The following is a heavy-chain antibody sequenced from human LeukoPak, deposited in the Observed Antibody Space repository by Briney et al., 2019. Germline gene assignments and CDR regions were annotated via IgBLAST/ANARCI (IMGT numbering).Heavy chain of an antibody. CDR3: ASLKYYYDSSGYRAEYFQH. J-gene: IGHJ1*01. D-gene: IGHD3-22*01. V-gene: IGHV4-59*01. Sequence: SETLSLTCTVSGGPISSYYWSWIRQPPGKGLEWIGYIYYSGSTNYNPSLKSRVTISVVTSKNQLSLKLSTVNAADTAVYYCASLKYYYDSSGYRAEYFQHWGQGTLVTASS. CDR1: GGPISSYY. CDR2: IYYSGST.